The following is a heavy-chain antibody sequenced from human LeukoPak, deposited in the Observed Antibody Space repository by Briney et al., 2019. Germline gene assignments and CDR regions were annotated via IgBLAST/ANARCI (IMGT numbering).Heavy chain of an antibody. CDR3: ARDLWYYGSGTHDAFDI. CDR2: INPNSVGT. CDR1: GYTFTGYY. J-gene: IGHJ3*02. D-gene: IGHD3-10*01. V-gene: IGHV1-2*02. Sequence: ASVKVSCKASGYTFTGYYMHWVRQAPGQGLEWMGWINPNSVGTNYAQKFQGRVTMTRDTSISTAYMELSRLRSDDTAVYYCARDLWYYGSGTHDAFDIWGQGTMVTVSS.